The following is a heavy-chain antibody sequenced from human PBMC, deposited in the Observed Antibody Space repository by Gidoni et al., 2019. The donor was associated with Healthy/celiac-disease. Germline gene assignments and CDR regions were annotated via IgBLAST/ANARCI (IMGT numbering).Heavy chain of an antibody. CDR1: GFPSSRFA. D-gene: IGHD6-6*01. J-gene: IGHJ5*02. Sequence: QVQLVESGGGVVQPGRSLRLSCAASGFPSSRFAMHWVRQAPGKGLEWVAVISYDGSNKYYADSVKGRFTISRDNSKNTLYLQMNSLRAEDTAVYYCARGLLAARRGGRGFDPWGQGTLVTVSS. CDR3: ARGLLAARRGGRGFDP. V-gene: IGHV3-30-3*01. CDR2: ISYDGSNK.